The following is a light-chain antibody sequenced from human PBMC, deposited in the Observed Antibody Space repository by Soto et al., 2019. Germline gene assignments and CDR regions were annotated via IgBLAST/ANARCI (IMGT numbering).Light chain of an antibody. Sequence: EIMMTQSPATLSVSPGERATLSCRASQSVSNNLAWYQQKPGQAPRLLIYYASTRASGIPARFSGSGSGTECTLTISSLQSEDFALYYCQQYNTWPPITFGQGTRLEIK. V-gene: IGKV3-15*01. J-gene: IGKJ5*01. CDR3: QQYNTWPPIT. CDR1: QSVSNN. CDR2: YAS.